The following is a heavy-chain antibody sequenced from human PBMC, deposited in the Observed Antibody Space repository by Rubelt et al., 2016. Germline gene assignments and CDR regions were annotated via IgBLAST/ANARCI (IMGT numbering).Heavy chain of an antibody. D-gene: IGHD6-13*01. CDR1: GFSLTSSGMA. Sequence: QITLKESGPTLVKPTQTLTLTCSFSGFSLTSSGMAVAWIRQPPGTALEWLALIYWDDDKRYRPSLKSRVTLPRDTSKNQVVLTMTNMDPVDTATYYCAHRSAAAAGAWAYWGQGTLVTVSS. CDR2: IYWDDDK. CDR3: AHRSAAAAGAWAY. V-gene: IGHV2-5*02. J-gene: IGHJ4*02.